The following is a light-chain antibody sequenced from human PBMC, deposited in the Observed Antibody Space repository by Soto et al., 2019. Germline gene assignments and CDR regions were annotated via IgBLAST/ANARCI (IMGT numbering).Light chain of an antibody. CDR3: QQYNYWPPWT. V-gene: IGKV3-15*01. J-gene: IGKJ1*01. CDR1: QTVRNN. CDR2: GAF. Sequence: EIVMTQSPATLSVSPGERATLSCRASQTVRNNLAWYQQKPGQAPRLLIYGAFNRATGIPARFSGSGSGTEFTLTINSLQSEDFAVYYCQQYNYWPPWTFGQGTKVEVK.